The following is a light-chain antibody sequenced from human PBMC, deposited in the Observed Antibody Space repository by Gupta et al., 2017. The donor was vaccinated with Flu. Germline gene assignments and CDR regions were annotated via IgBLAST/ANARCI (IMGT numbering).Light chain of an antibody. CDR3: QQYASYPRT. CDR1: HEINKF. V-gene: IGKV1-16*02. Sequence: PSSLSVSVGDRVTITCRASHEINKFLSWFPQKPWKAPQSALYATSSLAPGLPCQFHCRGFWTEYTLTVDNLQPGDIGAYYCQQYASYPRTFGQGTKLEIK. J-gene: IGKJ2*01. CDR2: ATS.